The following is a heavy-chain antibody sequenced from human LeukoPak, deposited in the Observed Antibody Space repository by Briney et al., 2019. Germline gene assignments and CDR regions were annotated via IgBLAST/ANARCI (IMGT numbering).Heavy chain of an antibody. D-gene: IGHD6-13*01. V-gene: IGHV3-53*01. Sequence: GGSLRLSCAASGFTVSSNYMSWVRQAPGKGLEWVSVIYSGGSTYYADSVKGRFTISRDNSKNTLYLQMNSLRAEDTAVYYCAKDQSSSWTYYFDYWGQGTLVTVSS. J-gene: IGHJ4*02. CDR3: AKDQSSSWTYYFDY. CDR1: GFTVSSNY. CDR2: IYSGGST.